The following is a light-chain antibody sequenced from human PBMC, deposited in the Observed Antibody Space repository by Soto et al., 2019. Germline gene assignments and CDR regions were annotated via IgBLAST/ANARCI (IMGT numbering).Light chain of an antibody. CDR1: QSVSSN. J-gene: IGKJ5*01. Sequence: EIVMTQSPATLSVSPGERATLSCRASQSVSSNIAWYQQKPGQAPRLLIYGASTRATGIPARFSGSGSGTEFTLTISSLQSEDFAVYYGQHSNDWPFTFGEGTRLEIK. CDR2: GAS. CDR3: QHSNDWPFT. V-gene: IGKV3-15*01.